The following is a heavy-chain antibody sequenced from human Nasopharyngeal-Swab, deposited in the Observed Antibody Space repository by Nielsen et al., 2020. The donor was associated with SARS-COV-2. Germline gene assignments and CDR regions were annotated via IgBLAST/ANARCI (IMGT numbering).Heavy chain of an antibody. V-gene: IGHV4-59*01. D-gene: IGHD3-3*01. Sequence: WIRQPPGKGLEWIGYIYDSGTTSYNPSLKSRVTISVDTSKNQFSLKLSSVTAADTAVYYCAREIYDGHHDPWGQGTLVTVSS. CDR2: IYDSGTT. J-gene: IGHJ5*02. CDR3: AREIYDGHHDP.